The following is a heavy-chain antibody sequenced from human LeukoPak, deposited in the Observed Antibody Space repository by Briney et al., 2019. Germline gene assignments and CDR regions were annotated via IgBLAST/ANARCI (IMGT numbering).Heavy chain of an antibody. CDR3: VRALGSGNY. J-gene: IGHJ4*02. D-gene: IGHD3-10*02. V-gene: IGHV3-7*03. CDR1: GFTFSSYW. CDR2: IKEDGSDI. Sequence: GGSLRLSCAASGFTFSSYWMNWVRQAPGKGLEWVANIKEDGSDIYYVDSVKGRFTISRDNAKNSLFLQMNSLRAEDTAVYYCVRALGSGNYWGQGTLVTVSS.